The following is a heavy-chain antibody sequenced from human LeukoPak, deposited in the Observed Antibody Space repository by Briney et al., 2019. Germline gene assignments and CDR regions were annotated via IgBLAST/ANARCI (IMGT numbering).Heavy chain of an antibody. J-gene: IGHJ4*02. Sequence: AGESLKVSCKASGYTFTGYYMHWVRQAPGQGLEWMGWINPNSGGTNYAQKFQGRVTMTRDTSISTAYMELSRLRSDDTAVYYCARAYCSSTSCYARFFYWGQGTLVTVSS. V-gene: IGHV1-2*02. CDR1: GYTFTGYY. CDR2: INPNSGGT. CDR3: ARAYCSSTSCYARFFY. D-gene: IGHD2-2*01.